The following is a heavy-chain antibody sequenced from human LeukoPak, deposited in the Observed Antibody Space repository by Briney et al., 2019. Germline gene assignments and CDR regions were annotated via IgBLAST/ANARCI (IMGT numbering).Heavy chain of an antibody. V-gene: IGHV4-34*01. J-gene: IGHJ3*02. Sequence: SETLSLTCAVYGGSFIGSYWSWIRQPPGEGLEWIGEINHSGSTNYNPSLKSRVTISVDTSKNQFSLKLSSVTAAYAAVYYCATRRYYYDSSGYSGSRSFDIWGQGTMVTVSS. D-gene: IGHD3-22*01. CDR3: ATRRYYYDSSGYSGSRSFDI. CDR1: GGSFIGSY. CDR2: INHSGST.